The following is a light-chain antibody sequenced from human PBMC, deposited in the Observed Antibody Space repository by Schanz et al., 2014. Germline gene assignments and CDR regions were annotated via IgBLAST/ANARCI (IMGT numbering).Light chain of an antibody. CDR3: QQYNSVMYT. J-gene: IGKJ2*01. CDR1: QSISQSISSY. Sequence: DIQMTQSPSTLSASVGDRVTITCRASQSISQSISSYLNWYQQRPGKVPKLLIYDASNLQSEVPSRFSGSGSGTEFTLTISRLHPDDFATYYCQQYNSVMYTFGQGTKLEIK. CDR2: DAS. V-gene: IGKV1-5*01.